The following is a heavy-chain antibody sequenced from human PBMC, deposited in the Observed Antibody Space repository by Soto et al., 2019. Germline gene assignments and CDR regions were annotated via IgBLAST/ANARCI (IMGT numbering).Heavy chain of an antibody. Sequence: XXSLRLSFAASGFTFSHYGMPWVLQAPGMGLEWVAHIDSTATTISYADSVRGRFTISRDDAKNSLYLQMSSMRAEDTAIYYCARDRDYIEDFDYWDLGTLVTVSS. D-gene: IGHD5-12*01. J-gene: IGHJ4*02. CDR1: GFTFSHYG. CDR2: IDSTATTI. CDR3: ARDRDYIEDFDY. V-gene: IGHV3-48*03.